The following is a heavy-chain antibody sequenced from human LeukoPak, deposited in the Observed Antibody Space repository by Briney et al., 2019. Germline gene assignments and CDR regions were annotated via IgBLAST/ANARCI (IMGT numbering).Heavy chain of an antibody. CDR1: GGTFSSYA. CDR2: IIPIFGTA. Sequence: SVKVSCKASGGTFSSYAISWARQAPGQGLEWMGGIIPIFGTANYAQKFQGRVTITADESTSTAYMELSSLRSEDTAVYYCARRPRGYEYYFDYWGQGTLVTVSS. CDR3: ARRPRGYEYYFDY. V-gene: IGHV1-69*13. D-gene: IGHD5-18*01. J-gene: IGHJ4*02.